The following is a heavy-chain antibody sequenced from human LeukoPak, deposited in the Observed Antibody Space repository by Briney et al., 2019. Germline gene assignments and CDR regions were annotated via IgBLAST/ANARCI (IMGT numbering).Heavy chain of an antibody. D-gene: IGHD3-9*01. CDR1: GFTFSDYY. J-gene: IGHJ6*03. CDR3: ARDQTYCDILTGYYKKYYYYYMDV. Sequence: GGSLRLSCAASGFTFSDYYMSWIRQAPGKGLEWVSYISSSGSTIYYADSVKGRFTISRDNAKNSLYLQMNSLRAEDTAVYYCARDQTYCDILTGYYKKYYYYYMDVWGRGTTVTVSS. CDR2: ISSSGSTI. V-gene: IGHV3-11*01.